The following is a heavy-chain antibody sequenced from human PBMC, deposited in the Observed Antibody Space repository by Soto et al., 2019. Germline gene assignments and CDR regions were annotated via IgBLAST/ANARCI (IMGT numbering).Heavy chain of an antibody. Sequence: SETLSLTCAVSGYSISSGYYWGWIRQPPGRGLEWIGSIYHSGSTYYNPSLKSRVTISVDTSKNQFSLKLSSVTAADTAVYYCARVGGYSGDYWGQGTLVTVSS. CDR2: IYHSGST. V-gene: IGHV4-38-2*01. CDR1: GYSISSGYY. J-gene: IGHJ4*02. CDR3: ARVGGYSGDY. D-gene: IGHD3-22*01.